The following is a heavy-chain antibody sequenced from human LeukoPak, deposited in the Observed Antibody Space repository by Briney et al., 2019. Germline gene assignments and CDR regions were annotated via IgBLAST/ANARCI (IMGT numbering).Heavy chain of an antibody. CDR1: GFTFSSYS. J-gene: IGHJ5*02. D-gene: IGHD2-15*01. CDR3: ARVLFRGGSCSRCWFDP. CDR2: ISSSSSYI. Sequence: GGSLRLSCAASGFTFSSYSMNRVRQAPGKGLEWVSSISSSSSYIYYADSVKGRFTISRDNAKNSLYLQMNSLRAEDTAVYYCARVLFRGGSCSRCWFDPWGQGTLVTVSS. V-gene: IGHV3-21*01.